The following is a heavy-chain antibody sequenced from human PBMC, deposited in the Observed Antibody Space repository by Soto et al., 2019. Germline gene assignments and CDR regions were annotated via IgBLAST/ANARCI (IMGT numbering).Heavy chain of an antibody. V-gene: IGHV4-39*01. CDR3: ARRERYYGSPGWFDP. CDR2: VYYNENT. D-gene: IGHD3-10*01. Sequence: QLQLQESGPGLVSPSEALSLTCTVSGGSISSFAYYWGWIRQPPGKWLEWIGTVYYNENTYYNPSLKSRVTISVDTAKNQFSLNLRSVTAADTAIYFCARRERYYGSPGWFDPWGQGTLVTVSS. CDR1: GGSISSFAYY. J-gene: IGHJ5*02.